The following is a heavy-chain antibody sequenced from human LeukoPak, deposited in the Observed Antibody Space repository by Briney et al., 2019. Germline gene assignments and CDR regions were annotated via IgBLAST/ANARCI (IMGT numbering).Heavy chain of an antibody. CDR1: GFTVSSNY. CDR3: ARESYYDSSGYPGHLDY. D-gene: IGHD3-22*01. J-gene: IGHJ4*02. Sequence: PGGSLRLSCAASGFTVSSNYMSWVRQAPGKGLEWVSVIYSGGSTYYADSVKGRFTISRDNSKNTLYLQMNSLRAEDTAVYYCARESYYDSSGYPGHLDYWGQGTLVTVSS. V-gene: IGHV3-53*01. CDR2: IYSGGST.